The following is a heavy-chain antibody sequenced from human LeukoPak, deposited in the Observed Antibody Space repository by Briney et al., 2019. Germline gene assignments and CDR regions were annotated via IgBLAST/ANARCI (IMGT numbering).Heavy chain of an antibody. V-gene: IGHV4-61*02. Sequence: SETLSLTCTVSGDSISSGTYYWSWIRQPAGKGLEWIGRIYTSGSTNYNPSLKSRVTISLDTSKNQFSLKLSSVTAADTAVYFCARADCESGGNCRYFNYWGQGTLVTVSS. D-gene: IGHD2-15*01. CDR2: IYTSGST. J-gene: IGHJ4*02. CDR1: GDSISSGTYY. CDR3: ARADCESGGNCRYFNY.